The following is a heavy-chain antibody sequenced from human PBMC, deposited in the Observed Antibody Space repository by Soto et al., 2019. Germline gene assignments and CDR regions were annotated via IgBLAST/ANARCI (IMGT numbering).Heavy chain of an antibody. V-gene: IGHV3-23*01. D-gene: IGHD3-3*01. J-gene: IGHJ3*02. CDR3: AKVLDFWSGYYSAFDI. CDR1: GFTFSSYA. Sequence: GGSLRLSCAASGFTFSSYAMSWVRQAPGKGLEWVSAISGSGGSTYYADSVKGRFTISRDNSENTLYLQMNSLRAEDTAVYYCAKVLDFWSGYYSAFDIWGQGTMVTVS. CDR2: ISGSGGST.